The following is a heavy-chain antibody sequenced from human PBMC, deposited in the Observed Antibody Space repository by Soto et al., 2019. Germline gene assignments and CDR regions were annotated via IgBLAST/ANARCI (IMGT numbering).Heavy chain of an antibody. CDR2: TYWDDDN. CDR1: GFSLTTYGVG. D-gene: IGHD1-1*01. V-gene: IGHV2-5*02. CDR3: ANRVTLMSTWNFGAFDF. J-gene: IGHJ3*01. Sequence: QITLKESGPTLVKPTQTLTLTCSFSGFSLTTYGVGVGWVRQPPGKALEWLAFTYWDDDNRYNPSLKSRLSTKKDTSKNQVVLTMTNMDPADTATYFCANRVTLMSTWNFGAFDFWGQGTLVTVPS.